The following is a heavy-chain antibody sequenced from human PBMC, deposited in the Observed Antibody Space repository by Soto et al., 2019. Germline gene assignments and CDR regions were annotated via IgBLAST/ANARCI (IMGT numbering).Heavy chain of an antibody. J-gene: IGHJ6*02. V-gene: IGHV1-8*01. CDR1: GYTFTSYD. D-gene: IGHD6-13*01. CDR2: MNPNSGNT. Sequence: ASVKVSCKASGYTFTSYDINWVRQATGQGLEWMGWMNPNSGNTGYAQKFQGRVTMTRNTSISTAYMELSSLRSEDTAVYYCARGLEQQLVLYYYGIDVWGQGTTVTVSS. CDR3: ARGLEQQLVLYYYGIDV.